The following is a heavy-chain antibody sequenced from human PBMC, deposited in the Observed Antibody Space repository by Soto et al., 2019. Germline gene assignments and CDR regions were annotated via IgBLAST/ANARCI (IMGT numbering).Heavy chain of an antibody. CDR3: ARDLVVVVPAATHYYYYDGMDV. D-gene: IGHD2-2*01. CDR1: GFTFSSYG. J-gene: IGHJ6*02. Sequence: QVQLVESGGGVVQPGRSLRLSCAASGFTFSSYGMHWVRQAPGKGLEWVAVIWYDGSNKYYADSVKGRFTISRDNSKNTLYLQMNSLRAEDTAVYYCARDLVVVVPAATHYYYYDGMDVWGQGTTVTVSS. CDR2: IWYDGSNK. V-gene: IGHV3-33*01.